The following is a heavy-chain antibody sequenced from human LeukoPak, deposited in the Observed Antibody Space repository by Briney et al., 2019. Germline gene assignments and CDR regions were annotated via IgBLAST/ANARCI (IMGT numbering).Heavy chain of an antibody. J-gene: IGHJ4*02. CDR1: GFTVSSNY. D-gene: IGHD5-18*01. CDR2: IYSGGST. Sequence: PGGSLRLSCATSGFTVSSNYMSWVRQAPGKGLEWVSVIYSGGSTYYADSVKGRFTISRDNSKSTLYLQMNSLRAEDTAVYYCARERIQLWRTGDYWGQGTLVTVSS. V-gene: IGHV3-53*01. CDR3: ARERIQLWRTGDY.